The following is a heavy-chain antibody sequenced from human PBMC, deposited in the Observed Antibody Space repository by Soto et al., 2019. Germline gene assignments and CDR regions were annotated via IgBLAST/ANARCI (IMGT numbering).Heavy chain of an antibody. CDR1: GGSISSYS. CDR3: ARDSIFDGYSSEYYYYYGMDV. V-gene: IGHV4-59*01. D-gene: IGHD6-19*01. Sequence: DTLALTCPVSGGSISSYSWSGIRQHPGKGLEWLGYIYYSGSTNYNPSLKSRVTISVDTSKNQFSLKLSSVTAADTAVYHCARDSIFDGYSSEYYYYYGMDVWGQGTTVTVSS. J-gene: IGHJ6*02. CDR2: IYYSGST.